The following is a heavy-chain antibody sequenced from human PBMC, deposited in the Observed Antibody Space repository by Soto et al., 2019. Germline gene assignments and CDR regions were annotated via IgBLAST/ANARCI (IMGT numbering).Heavy chain of an antibody. CDR1: GFTFDDYA. D-gene: IGHD6-13*01. CDR3: VKDESINWYSGHFRH. CDR2: IKWTSGSI. V-gene: IGHV3-9*01. Sequence: VQLVECGGGLVQPGRSLRLSCAASGFTFDDYAMHWFRQVPGKGLEWVSGIKWTSGSIGYGDPVKSRFAISRDNAKNSLHLQMNSLSAEDTAFYYCVKDESINWYSGHFRHWGQGTLVTVS. J-gene: IGHJ1*01.